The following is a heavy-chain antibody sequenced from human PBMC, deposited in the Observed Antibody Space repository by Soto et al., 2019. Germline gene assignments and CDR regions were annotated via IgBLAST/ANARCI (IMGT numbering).Heavy chain of an antibody. CDR1: GYTFTSYG. J-gene: IGHJ4*02. CDR2: ISAYNGNT. V-gene: IGHV1-18*04. D-gene: IGHD3-22*01. CDR3: ARDRYYYDSSGYFFDY. Sequence: ASVKVSCKASGYTFTSYGISWVRQAPGQGLEWMGWISAYNGNTNYAQKLQGRVTMTTDTSTSTAYMELRSLRSDDTAVYYCARDRYYYDSSGYFFDYWGQGTLVTVSS.